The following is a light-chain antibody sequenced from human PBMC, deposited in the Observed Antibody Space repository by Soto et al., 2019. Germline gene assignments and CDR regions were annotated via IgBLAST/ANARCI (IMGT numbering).Light chain of an antibody. CDR1: HSASSS. J-gene: IGKJ5*01. CDR3: QQDYNLPPS. Sequence: DIVLTQSPVTLSLSPGERATLWFRASHSASSSLAWYQQKPGQAPRLLIYGAYSRATGLPGRFSGGGSGTDFTLTISSLQPEDFAVYYCQQDYNLPPSFGQGTRREIK. V-gene: IGKV3D-7*01. CDR2: GAY.